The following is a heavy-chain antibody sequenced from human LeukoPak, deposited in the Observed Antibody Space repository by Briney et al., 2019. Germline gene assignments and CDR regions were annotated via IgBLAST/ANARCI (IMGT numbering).Heavy chain of an antibody. CDR3: ARGTRGSYSSIHD. J-gene: IGHJ4*02. V-gene: IGHV1-2*02. Sequence: ASVRVPCKASGYTFSDYYIHWVRQAPGQGLEWVGWTNPNSGGTDSAQKLQGRVTMTRDTSISATYMELRTLTSDDTAVYYCARGTRGSYSSIHDWGQGTLVTVSP. CDR1: GYTFSDYY. D-gene: IGHD1-26*01. CDR2: TNPNSGGT.